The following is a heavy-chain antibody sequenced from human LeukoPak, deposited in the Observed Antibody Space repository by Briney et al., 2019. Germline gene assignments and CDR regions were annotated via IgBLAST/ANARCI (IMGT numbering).Heavy chain of an antibody. Sequence: SETLSLTCTVSGGSISSSSYYWGWIRQPPGKGLEWIGSIYYSGSTYYNPSLKSRVTISVDTSKNQFSLKLSSVTAADTAVYYCARSDKRWLQFWGQGTLVTVSS. CDR3: ARSDKRWLQF. D-gene: IGHD5-12*01. CDR2: IYYSGST. J-gene: IGHJ4*02. V-gene: IGHV4-39*01. CDR1: GGSISSSSYY.